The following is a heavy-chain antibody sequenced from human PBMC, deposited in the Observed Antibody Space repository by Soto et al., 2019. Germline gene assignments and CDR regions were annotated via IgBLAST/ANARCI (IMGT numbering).Heavy chain of an antibody. V-gene: IGHV1-69*01. J-gene: IGHJ4*02. D-gene: IGHD1-26*01. CDR1: GGTFSSYS. CDR2: IIPIFGTA. CDR3: ARDGGRHSGGIDY. Sequence: QVQLVQSGAEVKKPGSSVKVSCKASGGTFSSYSINWVRQAPGQGLEWMGEIIPIFGTANYAQKFEGRVTITADESTSTAYMDLSSLRSADTAVYYCARDGGRHSGGIDYWGQGTLVTVSS.